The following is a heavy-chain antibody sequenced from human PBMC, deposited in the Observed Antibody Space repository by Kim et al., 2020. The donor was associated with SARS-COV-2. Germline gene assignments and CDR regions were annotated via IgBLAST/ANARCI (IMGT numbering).Heavy chain of an antibody. J-gene: IGHJ4*02. Sequence: SETLSLTCTVSGGSISSSSYYWGWIRQPPGKGLEWIGSIYYSGSTYYNPSLKSRVTISVDTSKNQFSLKLSSVTAADTAVYYCARLVSSGWYGYFDYWGQGTLVPVSS. CDR3: ARLVSSGWYGYFDY. CDR1: GGSISSSSYY. D-gene: IGHD6-19*01. V-gene: IGHV4-39*01. CDR2: IYYSGST.